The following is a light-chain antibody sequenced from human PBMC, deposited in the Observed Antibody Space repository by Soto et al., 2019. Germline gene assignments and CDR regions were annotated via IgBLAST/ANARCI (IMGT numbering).Light chain of an antibody. CDR2: DAS. Sequence: EIVLTQSPATLSLSPGERATLSCRASQSVENYLAWYQQKPGQAPRLLIYDASNRATGIPARFSGSGSGTDFTLTISSLEPEDSAVYYCQQRSNWPPVTFGGGTKVEIK. CDR1: QSVENY. J-gene: IGKJ4*01. V-gene: IGKV3-11*01. CDR3: QQRSNWPPVT.